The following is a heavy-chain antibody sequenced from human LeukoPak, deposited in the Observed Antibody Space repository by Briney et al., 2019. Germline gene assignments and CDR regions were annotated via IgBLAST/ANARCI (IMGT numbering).Heavy chain of an antibody. Sequence: PSETLSLTCTVSGGSISSSSYYWGWIRQPPGKGLEWIGEINHSGSTNYNPSLKSRVTISVDTSKNQFSLKLSSVTAADTAVYYCARRLNYIAARPVWFDPWGQGTLVTVSS. V-gene: IGHV4-39*07. CDR3: ARRLNYIAARPVWFDP. CDR1: GGSISSSSYY. D-gene: IGHD6-6*01. J-gene: IGHJ5*02. CDR2: INHSGST.